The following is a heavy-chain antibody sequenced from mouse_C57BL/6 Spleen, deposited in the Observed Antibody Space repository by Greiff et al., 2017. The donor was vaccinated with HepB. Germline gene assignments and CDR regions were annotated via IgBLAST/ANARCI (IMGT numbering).Heavy chain of an antibody. D-gene: IGHD2-4*01. CDR1: GFSLTSYC. J-gene: IGHJ3*01. V-gene: IGHV2-5*01. CDR3: AKIDYDDGFAY. Sequence: QVQLQQSGPGLVQPSQSLSITCTVSGFSLTSYCVHWVRQSPGQGLEWLGVIWRGGSTDNNAAFMSRLSITQDNSKSQVVYKMNSLQADDTAIFYCAKIDYDDGFAYWGQGTLVTVSA. CDR2: IWRGGST.